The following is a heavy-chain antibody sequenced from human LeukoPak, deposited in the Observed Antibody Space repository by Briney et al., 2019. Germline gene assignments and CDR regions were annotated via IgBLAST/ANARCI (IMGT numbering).Heavy chain of an antibody. V-gene: IGHV1-18*01. D-gene: IGHD2-15*01. Sequence: ASVKVSCKASGYTFTSYGISWVRQAPGQGLEWMGWITTYNGNTNYAQKLQGRVTMTTDTSTDTTYMELRSLRSDDTALYYCARVVIAAATEDPYYFDYWGQGTLVTVSS. CDR3: ARVVIAAATEDPYYFDY. J-gene: IGHJ4*02. CDR1: GYTFTSYG. CDR2: ITTYNGNT.